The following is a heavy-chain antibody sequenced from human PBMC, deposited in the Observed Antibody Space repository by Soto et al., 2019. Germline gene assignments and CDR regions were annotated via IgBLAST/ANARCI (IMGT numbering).Heavy chain of an antibody. Sequence: QVQLVQSGAEVKKPGSSVKVSCKASGGTFSSYAISWVRQAPGQGLEWMGGIIPIFGTANYAQKFQGRVTSTADAYASTAYMELSSLRSEDTAGYYCARVRVRFLEWLGSEGWGQGTLVTVSS. J-gene: IGHJ4*02. CDR2: IIPIFGTA. CDR1: GGTFSSYA. CDR3: ARVRVRFLEWLGSEG. D-gene: IGHD3-3*01. V-gene: IGHV1-69*12.